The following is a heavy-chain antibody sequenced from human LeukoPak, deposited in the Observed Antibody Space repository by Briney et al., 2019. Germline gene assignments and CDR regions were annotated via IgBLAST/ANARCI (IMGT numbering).Heavy chain of an antibody. D-gene: IGHD2-2*01. CDR1: GGTFISYA. Sequence: ASVKVSCKASGGTFISYAISWVGQAPGQGREWMGGIIPIFGTANYAQKFQGRVTITADESTSTAYMELSSLRSEDTAVYYCARLGGRCSSTSCYHPAFDPWGQGTLVTVSS. J-gene: IGHJ5*02. V-gene: IGHV1-69*13. CDR2: IIPIFGTA. CDR3: ARLGGRCSSTSCYHPAFDP.